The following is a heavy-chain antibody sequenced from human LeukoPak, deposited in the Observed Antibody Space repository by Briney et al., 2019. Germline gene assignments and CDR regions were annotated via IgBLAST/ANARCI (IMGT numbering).Heavy chain of an antibody. CDR3: AKRRGDSSGWSYYYYGMDV. Sequence: GGSLRLSCAASGFTFSSYAMSWVRQAPGKGLEWVSAISGSGGSTYYADSVKGRFTISRDNSKNTLCLQMNSLRAEDTAVYYCAKRRGDSSGWSYYYYGMDVWGQGTTVTVSS. J-gene: IGHJ6*02. CDR2: ISGSGGST. D-gene: IGHD6-19*01. V-gene: IGHV3-23*01. CDR1: GFTFSSYA.